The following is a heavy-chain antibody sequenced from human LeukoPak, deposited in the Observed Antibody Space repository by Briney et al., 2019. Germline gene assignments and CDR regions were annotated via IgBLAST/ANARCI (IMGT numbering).Heavy chain of an antibody. CDR2: ISSSSSYV. CDR3: ARGGYSSGWYGY. Sequence: PGGSLRLSCAASGFTFSSYSMNWVRQAPGKGLEWVSSISSSSSYVYYADSVKGRFTISRDNAKNSLFLQMNSLRAEDTAVYYCARGGYSSGWYGYWGQGTLVTVSS. V-gene: IGHV3-21*01. CDR1: GFTFSSYS. J-gene: IGHJ4*02. D-gene: IGHD6-19*01.